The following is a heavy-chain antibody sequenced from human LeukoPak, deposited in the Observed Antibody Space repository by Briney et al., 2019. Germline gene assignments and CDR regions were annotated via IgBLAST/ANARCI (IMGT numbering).Heavy chain of an antibody. CDR2: INWNGAST. CDR1: GFTFDDYG. Sequence: GGSLSLSCAASGFTFDDYGMSWVRQAPGKGLEWVSGINWNGASTGYGDSVKGRFTISRDNAKNSLYLQMNSLRADDTALYLCARVSGGSYYGAFDYWGQGTLVTVSS. V-gene: IGHV3-20*01. CDR3: ARVSGGSYYGAFDY. J-gene: IGHJ4*02. D-gene: IGHD1-26*01.